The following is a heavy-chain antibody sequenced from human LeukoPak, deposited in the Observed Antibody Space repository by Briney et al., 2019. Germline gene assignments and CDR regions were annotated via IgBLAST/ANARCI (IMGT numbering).Heavy chain of an antibody. V-gene: IGHV3-30-3*01. CDR1: GFTFSSYA. CDR3: ARGPDGYPIPYYFDY. D-gene: IGHD5-24*01. J-gene: IGHJ4*02. CDR2: ISYDGSNK. Sequence: GGSLRLSCAASGFTFSSYAMHWVRQAPGKGLEWVAVISYDGSNKYYADSVKGRFTISRDNSKNTLYLQMNSLRAEDTAVYYCARGPDGYPIPYYFDYWGQGTLVTVSS.